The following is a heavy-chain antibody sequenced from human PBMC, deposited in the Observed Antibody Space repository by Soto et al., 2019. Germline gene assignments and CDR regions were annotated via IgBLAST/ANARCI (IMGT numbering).Heavy chain of an antibody. D-gene: IGHD6-6*01. CDR2: IFPGDSDT. CDR1: GCIFSNDW. J-gene: IGHJ4*02. V-gene: IGHV5-51*01. CDR3: ARRVAAHPYFDF. Sequence: GEPLKISWRGSGCIFSNDWIAWVRQMPGKGLEWMGIIFPGDSDTRYSPSFQGQVTISADKSINTAYQQWSSLKASGTAVYYCARRVAAHPYFDFWGQGALVTVS.